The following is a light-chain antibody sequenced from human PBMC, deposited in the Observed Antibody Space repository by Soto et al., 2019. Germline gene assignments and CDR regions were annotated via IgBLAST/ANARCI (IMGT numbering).Light chain of an antibody. CDR3: QQFNDFPLT. V-gene: IGKV1-9*01. CDR2: DAS. Sequence: DIQLTQSPSFLSASVGDRVTITCRASQGINSYLAWYQQKPGKAPKLLMYDASTLQRGVPSRFSGSGSGTAFTFAISSLQPEDFATYYCQQFNDFPLTFGQGTRLEIK. CDR1: QGINSY. J-gene: IGKJ5*01.